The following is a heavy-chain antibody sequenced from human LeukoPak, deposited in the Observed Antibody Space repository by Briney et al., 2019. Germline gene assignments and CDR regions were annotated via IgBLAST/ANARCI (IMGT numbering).Heavy chain of an antibody. CDR3: ARESYSSSWGINYYYYMDV. CDR1: GGSISSYY. J-gene: IGHJ6*03. V-gene: IGHV4-4*07. CDR2: IYTSGST. D-gene: IGHD6-13*01. Sequence: SETLSLTCTVSGGSISSYYWSWIRQPAGKGLEWIGRIYTSGSTNYNPSLKSRVTMSVDTSKNQFSLKLSSVTAADTAVYYCARESYSSSWGINYYYYMDVWGKGTTVTVSS.